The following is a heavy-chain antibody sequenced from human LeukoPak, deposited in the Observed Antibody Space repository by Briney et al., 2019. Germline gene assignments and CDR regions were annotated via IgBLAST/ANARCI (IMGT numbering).Heavy chain of an antibody. D-gene: IGHD1-1*01. J-gene: IGHJ4*02. CDR2: IGIDSGNT. CDR1: GFFFIEYS. V-gene: IGHV3-48*01. CDR3: ARDHNYAFDN. Sequence: GGSLRLSCTASGFFFIEYSMNWVRQAPGKGLEWISYIGIDSGNTKYADSVRGRFTISADKAKNSLYLQMNSLRVEDTAVYYCARDHNYAFDNWGQGTLVSVAS.